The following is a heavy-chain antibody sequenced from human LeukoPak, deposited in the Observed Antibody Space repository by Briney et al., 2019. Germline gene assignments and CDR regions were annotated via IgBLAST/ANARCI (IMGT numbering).Heavy chain of an antibody. CDR1: GFTFSTHW. CDR3: ASGYLDDFWSGHF. CDR2: IKEEGSEK. V-gene: IGHV3-7*01. J-gene: IGHJ4*02. D-gene: IGHD3-3*01. Sequence: GGSLRLSCAASGFTFSTHWMSWVRQVPGKGLEGVANIKEEGSEKYYVDSVKGRFTISRDNDKKSLYLQMNSLRAEDLAIYYCASGYLDDFWSGHFWGQGTQVTVSS.